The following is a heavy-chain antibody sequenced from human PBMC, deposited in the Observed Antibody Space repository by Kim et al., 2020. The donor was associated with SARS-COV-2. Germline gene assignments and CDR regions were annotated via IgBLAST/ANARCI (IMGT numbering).Heavy chain of an antibody. V-gene: IGHV3-73*01. D-gene: IGHD3-10*01. J-gene: IGHJ4*01. CDR3: SRRGDDRTADPNTDY. Sequence: GGSLSLSCAASGFTFSGSAMHWVRQASGKGPERVGSIISKANSYETADIASVNGRFTISRDDSKNTAYLQMTSLKTEDTAVDYCSRRGDDRTADPNTDY. CDR1: GFTFSGSA. CDR2: IISKANSYET.